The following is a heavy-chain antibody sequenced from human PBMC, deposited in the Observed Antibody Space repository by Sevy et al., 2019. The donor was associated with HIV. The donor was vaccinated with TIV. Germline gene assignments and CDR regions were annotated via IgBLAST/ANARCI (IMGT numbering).Heavy chain of an antibody. CDR2: VNPSGGST. CDR3: ARAGYCTSTSCYTFYFYYMDV. V-gene: IGHV1-46*03. CDR1: GYSFTNYS. D-gene: IGHD2-2*02. Sequence: ASVKVSCKASGYSFTNYSMHWVRQAPGQGLEWMGIVNPSGGSTTYAQKFQGRVTMTRDTSTSTVYMELSSMRSEDTAVYYCARAGYCTSTSCYTFYFYYMDVWGKGTTVTVSS. J-gene: IGHJ6*03.